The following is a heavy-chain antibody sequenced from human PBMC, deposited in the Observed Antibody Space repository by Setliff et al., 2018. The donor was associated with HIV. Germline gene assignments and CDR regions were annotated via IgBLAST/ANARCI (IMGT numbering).Heavy chain of an antibody. D-gene: IGHD6-13*01. CDR1: GGSISSSSYY. Sequence: PSETLSLTCTVSGGSISSSSYYWGWIRQPPGKGLEWIGSIYYSGSTYYNPSLKSRVTISVGTSKNQFSLKLSSVTAADTGVYYCARHRDPPGTSWIYYYYYMDLWGEGTTVTVSS. CDR3: ARHRDPPGTSWIYYYYYMDL. CDR2: IYYSGST. V-gene: IGHV4-39*01. J-gene: IGHJ6*03.